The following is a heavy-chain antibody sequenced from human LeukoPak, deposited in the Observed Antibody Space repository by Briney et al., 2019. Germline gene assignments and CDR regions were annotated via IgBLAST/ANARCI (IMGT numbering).Heavy chain of an antibody. CDR3: ARVSTVTMYYFDY. CDR2: INHSEST. Sequence: PSETLSLTCAVYGGSFSGYYWSWIRQPPGKGLEWIGEINHSESTNYNPSLKGRVTISVDTSKNQFSLKLSSVTAADTAVYYCARVSTVTMYYFDYWGQGTLVTVSS. V-gene: IGHV4-34*01. D-gene: IGHD4-17*01. CDR1: GGSFSGYY. J-gene: IGHJ4*02.